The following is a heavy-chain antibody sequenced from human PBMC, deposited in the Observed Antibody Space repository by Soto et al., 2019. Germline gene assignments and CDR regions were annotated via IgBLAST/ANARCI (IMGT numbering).Heavy chain of an antibody. CDR1: GFTFDDYA. J-gene: IGHJ6*02. Sequence: EVQLVESGGGLVQPGRSLRLSCAASGFTFDDYAMHWVRQAPGKGLEWVSGISWNSGSIGYADSVKGRFTISRDNAKNSLYLQMNSLRAEDTALYYCVRALSPPAAEAGGMDVWGQGTTVTVSS. CDR2: ISWNSGSI. D-gene: IGHD6-13*01. V-gene: IGHV3-9*01. CDR3: VRALSPPAAEAGGMDV.